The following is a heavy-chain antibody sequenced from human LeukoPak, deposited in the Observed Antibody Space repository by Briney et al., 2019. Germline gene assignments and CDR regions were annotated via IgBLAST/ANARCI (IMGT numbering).Heavy chain of an antibody. CDR2: IYTSGST. D-gene: IGHD6-13*01. V-gene: IGHV4-4*07. J-gene: IGHJ4*02. CDR1: GGSISSYY. Sequence: SETLSLTCTVSGGSISSYYWSWIRRPAGKGLEWIGRIYTSGSTNYNPSLKSRVTMSVDTSKNQFSLKLSSVTAADTAVYYCARGGSSWYESVSYFDYWGQGTLVTVSS. CDR3: ARGGSSWYESVSYFDY.